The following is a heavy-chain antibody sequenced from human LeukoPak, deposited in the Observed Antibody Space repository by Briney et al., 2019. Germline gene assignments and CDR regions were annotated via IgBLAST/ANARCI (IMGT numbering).Heavy chain of an antibody. D-gene: IGHD3-22*01. V-gene: IGHV3-48*01. CDR3: ARELGYSRGIFDY. CDR2: ISSSSSTI. Sequence: GGSLRLSCAASGFSFDDYAMSWVRQVPGKGLEWVSYISSSSSTIYYADSVKGRFTISRDNAKNSLYLQMNSLRAEDTAVYYCARELGYSRGIFDYWGQGTLVTVSS. CDR1: GFSFDDYA. J-gene: IGHJ4*02.